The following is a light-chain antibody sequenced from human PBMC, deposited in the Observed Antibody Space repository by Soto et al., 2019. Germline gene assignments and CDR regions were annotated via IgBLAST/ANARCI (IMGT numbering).Light chain of an antibody. J-gene: IGKJ2*01. V-gene: IGKV1-9*01. CDR1: QGISSH. Sequence: DVQLTQSPSFLSASVGDKVTITCRASQGISSHLAWYQRKPGKAPNLLIYAASTLQSGVPSRFSGSGSGTEFTLTISSLQPEDFATYYCQQVNGCPHTFGQGTKLEIK. CDR3: QQVNGCPHT. CDR2: AAS.